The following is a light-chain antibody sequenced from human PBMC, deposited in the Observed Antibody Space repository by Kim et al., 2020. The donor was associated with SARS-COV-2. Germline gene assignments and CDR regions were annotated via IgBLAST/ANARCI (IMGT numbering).Light chain of an antibody. J-gene: IGKJ5*01. CDR3: QQNNAFPIT. V-gene: IGKV1-9*01. CDR1: QVIRNI. Sequence: ASVGDRVTLTCRATQVIRNILDWYQQKPGKAPQLLIYAVSNFQTGVPSRFSGSGYGTEFTLTISSLQPEDFAPYYCQQNNAFPITFGQGTRLDIK. CDR2: AVS.